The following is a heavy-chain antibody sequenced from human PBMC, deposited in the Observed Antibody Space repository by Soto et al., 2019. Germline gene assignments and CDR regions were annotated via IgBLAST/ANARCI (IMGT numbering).Heavy chain of an antibody. CDR1: GFTFSSYA. V-gene: IGHV3-23*01. Sequence: PGGSLRLSCAASGFTFSSYAMSWVRQAPGKGLEWVSAISGSGGSTYYADSVKGRFTISRDNSKNTLYLQMNSLRAEDTAVYYCAKDRRFCSGGSCYFFYWAQGTLLTVSS. D-gene: IGHD2-15*01. CDR2: ISGSGGST. J-gene: IGHJ4*02. CDR3: AKDRRFCSGGSCYFFY.